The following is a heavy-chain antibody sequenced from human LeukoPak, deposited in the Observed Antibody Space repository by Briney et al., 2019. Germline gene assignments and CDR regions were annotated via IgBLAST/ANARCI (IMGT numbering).Heavy chain of an antibody. CDR1: GGTFNNSA. CDR3: ARGLLSQPMIVVVGVKFDY. V-gene: IGHV1-69*05. D-gene: IGHD3-22*01. J-gene: IGHJ4*02. Sequence: SVKVSCKTSGGTFNNSAISWVRQAPGQGLEWLGGIMPLFGTAGYAQKFQGRVTITKDESTRTVYLELTSLTSDDTAVYYCARGLLSQPMIVVVGVKFDYWGQGTLVTVSS. CDR2: IMPLFGTA.